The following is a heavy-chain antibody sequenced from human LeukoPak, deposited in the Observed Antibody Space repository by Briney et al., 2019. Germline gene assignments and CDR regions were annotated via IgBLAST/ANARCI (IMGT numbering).Heavy chain of an antibody. CDR1: GFTFSSYE. V-gene: IGHV3-48*03. CDR3: ARDHYGDSQFDY. CDR2: ISSSGSTI. D-gene: IGHD4-17*01. J-gene: IGHJ4*02. Sequence: GGSLRLSCAASGFTFSSYEMNWVRQAPGKGLEWASYISSSGSTIYYADSVKGRFTISRDNAKNSLYLQMNSLRAEDTAVYYCARDHYGDSQFDYWGQGTLVTVSS.